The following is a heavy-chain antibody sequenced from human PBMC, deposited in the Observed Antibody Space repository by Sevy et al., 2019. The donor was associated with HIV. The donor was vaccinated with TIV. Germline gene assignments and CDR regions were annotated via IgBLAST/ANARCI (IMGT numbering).Heavy chain of an antibody. CDR1: GGTFSSYA. CDR3: ARDYRSTRYYDSRRAYSGMDV. V-gene: IGHV1-69*13. J-gene: IGHJ6*02. Sequence: ASVKVSCKASGGTFSSYAISWVRQAPGQGLEWMGGIIPIFGTANYAQKFQGRVTITADESTSTAYMELSSLRSEDTAVYYCARDYRSTRYYDSRRAYSGMDVWGQGTTVTVSS. CDR2: IIPIFGTA. D-gene: IGHD3-22*01.